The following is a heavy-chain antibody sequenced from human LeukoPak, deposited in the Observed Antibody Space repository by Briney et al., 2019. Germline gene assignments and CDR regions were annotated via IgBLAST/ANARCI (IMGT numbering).Heavy chain of an antibody. D-gene: IGHD2-15*01. Sequence: GGSLRLSCAASGFTFSSYWMHWVRQAPGKGLVWVSRINSDGSSTSYADSVKGRFTISRDNAKNTLYLQMNSLRAEDTALYYCAKDIAEGSGGSFNGVGDLGHDAFDIWGQGTMVTVSS. CDR3: AKDIAEGSGGSFNGVGDLGHDAFDI. V-gene: IGHV3-74*01. CDR1: GFTFSSYW. J-gene: IGHJ3*02. CDR2: INSDGSST.